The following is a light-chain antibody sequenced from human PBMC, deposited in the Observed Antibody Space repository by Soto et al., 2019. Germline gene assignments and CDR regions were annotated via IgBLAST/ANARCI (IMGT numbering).Light chain of an antibody. V-gene: IGLV2-14*01. CDR1: STDVGGYSF. J-gene: IGLJ3*02. Sequence: QSALTQAASVSGSPGQSITISCTGTSTDVGGYSFVSWYQQYPGKAPKLMIYEVSNRPSGVSNRFSGSKSGNTASLTISGLQAEDEADYYCSSYTSSSTLVFGGGTKLTVL. CDR2: EVS. CDR3: SSYTSSSTLV.